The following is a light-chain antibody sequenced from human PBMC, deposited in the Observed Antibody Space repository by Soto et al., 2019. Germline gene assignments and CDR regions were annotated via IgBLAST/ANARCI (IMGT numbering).Light chain of an antibody. V-gene: IGKV1-39*01. CDR1: HDLRDH. CDR2: AAS. J-gene: IGKJ1*01. CDR3: QQSFSTLGWT. Sequence: IPMTQSQSSLSASVVARVPLXCQASHDLRDHLNWYQQKPGKPPKLLISAASSLQSGVPSRFTGSGSGTDFTLTISSLQPEDFATYYCQQSFSTLGWTFGQGTKVDIK.